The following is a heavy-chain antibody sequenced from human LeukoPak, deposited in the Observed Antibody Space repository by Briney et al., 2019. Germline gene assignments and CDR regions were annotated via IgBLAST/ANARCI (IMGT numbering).Heavy chain of an antibody. CDR2: ISYDGSNK. Sequence: PGGSLRLSCAASGFTFSSYAMHWVRQAPGKGLEWVAVISYDGSNKKYGDSVKGRFTISRDNSKNTLDLQMNSLRAEDTAVYYCARAPGFNYQSDFDYWGQGTLVTVSP. D-gene: IGHD1-7*01. J-gene: IGHJ4*02. V-gene: IGHV3-30*04. CDR1: GFTFSSYA. CDR3: ARAPGFNYQSDFDY.